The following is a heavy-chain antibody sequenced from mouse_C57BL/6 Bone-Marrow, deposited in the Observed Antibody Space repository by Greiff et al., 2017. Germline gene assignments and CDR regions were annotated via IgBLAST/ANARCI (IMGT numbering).Heavy chain of an antibody. J-gene: IGHJ4*01. CDR2: INPYNGGT. V-gene: IGHV1-19*01. CDR1: GYTFTDYY. CDR3: ARDYGSSGYAMDY. Sequence: VQLQQSGPVLVKPGASVKMSCKASGYTFTDYYMNWVKQSHGKSLEWIGVINPYNGGTSYNQKFKGKATLTVDKSSSTAYMELNSLTSEDSAVYYCARDYGSSGYAMDYWGQGTSVTVSS. D-gene: IGHD1-1*01.